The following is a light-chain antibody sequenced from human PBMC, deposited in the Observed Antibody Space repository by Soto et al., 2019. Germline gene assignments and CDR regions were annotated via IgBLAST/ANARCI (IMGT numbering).Light chain of an antibody. J-gene: IGKJ1*01. Sequence: LTQSPGTLSLSPGERATLSCRASQSVSSSYLAWYQQKPGQAPRLLIYGASTRATGIPDRFSGSGSGTDFTLTISRLEPEDFAVYYCQQWGSSSWTFGQGTKVDIK. V-gene: IGKV3-20*01. CDR3: QQWGSSSWT. CDR1: QSVSSSY. CDR2: GAS.